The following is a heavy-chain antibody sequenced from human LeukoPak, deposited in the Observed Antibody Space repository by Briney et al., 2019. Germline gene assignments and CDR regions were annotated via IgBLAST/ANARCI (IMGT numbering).Heavy chain of an antibody. CDR1: GYSFTAYF. V-gene: IGHV1-2*02. CDR2: FKPSNGDT. Sequence: ASVKVSCKASGYSFTAYFMHWVRQAPGQGLEWMGWFKPSNGDTNYAQKFQGRVTMTRDTSINTAYMELSRLTSDDMAVYYCAREGISGSYGYWGQGTLVTVSS. D-gene: IGHD1-26*01. J-gene: IGHJ4*02. CDR3: AREGISGSYGY.